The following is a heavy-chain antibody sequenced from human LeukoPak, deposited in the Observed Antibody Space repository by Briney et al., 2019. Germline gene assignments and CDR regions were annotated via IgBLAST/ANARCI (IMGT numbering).Heavy chain of an antibody. V-gene: IGHV4-34*01. J-gene: IGHJ4*02. CDR3: ARGPPRYYYDSSGYHGEYYFDY. CDR2: IDHSGST. D-gene: IGHD3-22*01. Sequence: ETLSLTCAVYGGSFSGYYWSWIRQPPGKGLEWIGEIDHSGSTNYNPSLKSRVTISVDTSKNQFSLKLSSVTAADTAVYYCARGPPRYYYDSSGYHGEYYFDYWGQGTLVTVSS. CDR1: GGSFSGYY.